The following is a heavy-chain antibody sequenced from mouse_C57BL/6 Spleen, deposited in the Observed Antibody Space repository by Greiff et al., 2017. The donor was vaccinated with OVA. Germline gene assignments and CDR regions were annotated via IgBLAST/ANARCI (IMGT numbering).Heavy chain of an antibody. J-gene: IGHJ1*03. V-gene: IGHV2-2*01. CDR1: GFSLTSYG. Sequence: VQGVESGPGLVQPSQSLSITCTVSGFSLTSYGVHWVRQSPGKGLEWLGVIWSGGSTDYNAAFISRLSISKDNSKSQVFFKMNSLQADDTAIYYCAANYYYGSRWYFDVWGTGTTVTVSS. D-gene: IGHD1-1*01. CDR3: AANYYYGSRWYFDV. CDR2: IWSGGST.